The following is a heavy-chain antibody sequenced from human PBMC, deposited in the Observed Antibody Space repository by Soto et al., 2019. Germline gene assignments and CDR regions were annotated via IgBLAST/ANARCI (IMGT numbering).Heavy chain of an antibody. V-gene: IGHV4-4*09. CDR2: IYNTGST. J-gene: IGHJ5*02. D-gene: IGHD2-8*01. CDR1: GASISTYY. Sequence: SEILSLTCTVSGASISTYYWNWIRQPPGKGLEWIGYIYNTGSTNYNPSLKSRITMSVDTSKNQLSLNLSSVTAADTAVYYCARRCPDGNWFDPWGQGILVTVSS. CDR3: ARRCPDGNWFDP.